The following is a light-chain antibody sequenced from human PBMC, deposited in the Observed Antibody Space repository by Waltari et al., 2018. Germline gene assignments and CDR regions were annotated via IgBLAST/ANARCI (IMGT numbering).Light chain of an antibody. Sequence: DIVLTQSPGTLSLSPVERATLSCRASQSVGRSLAWYQQKPGQATRLLIYGAFIRATGIADRFSGSGSGTDFSLTISRLEPEDFAVYYCQHYVRLPVTFGQGTKVEIK. J-gene: IGKJ1*01. CDR2: GAF. V-gene: IGKV3-20*01. CDR3: QHYVRLPVT. CDR1: QSVGRS.